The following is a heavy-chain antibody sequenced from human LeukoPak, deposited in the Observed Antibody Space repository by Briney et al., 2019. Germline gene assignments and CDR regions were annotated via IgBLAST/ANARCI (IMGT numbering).Heavy chain of an antibody. CDR2: ISNSASYI. J-gene: IGHJ6*02. CDR3: AGAFYYGIIGGEGMDV. CDR1: GFTFSTYN. D-gene: IGHD3-22*01. Sequence: GGSLRLSCAASGFTFSTYNMNWVRQAPGKGLEWVSSISNSASYIFYADSVKGRFTIYRDNAKNSLYLQMNSLRAEDTAVYYCAGAFYYGIIGGEGMDVWGQGTTVTV. V-gene: IGHV3-21*01.